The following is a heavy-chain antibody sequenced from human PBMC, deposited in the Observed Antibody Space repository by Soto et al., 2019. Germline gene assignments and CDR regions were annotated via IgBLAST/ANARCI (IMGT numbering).Heavy chain of an antibody. D-gene: IGHD3-9*01. CDR1: GGTFSSYA. J-gene: IGHJ5*02. Sequence: GASVKVSCKASGGTFSSYAISWVRQAPGQGLEWMGGIIPIFGTANYAQKFKGRVTITADESTSTAYMELSSLRSEDTAVYYCARPAILTGYNWFDPWGQGTLVTVSS. V-gene: IGHV1-69*13. CDR2: IIPIFGTA. CDR3: ARPAILTGYNWFDP.